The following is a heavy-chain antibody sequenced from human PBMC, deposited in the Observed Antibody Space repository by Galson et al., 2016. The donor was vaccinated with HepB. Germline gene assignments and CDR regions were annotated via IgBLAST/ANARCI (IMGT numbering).Heavy chain of an antibody. D-gene: IGHD5-18*01. CDR3: VRQPTYGYPFDY. Sequence: SLRLSCAAPGFIFSKYTMHCVRQAPGKGLQYVSSISYNGETTHYADSVKGRFTISRDNSKNILYLQMSSLRVEDTSVYYCVRQPTYGYPFDYWGQGTLVTVSS. J-gene: IGHJ4*02. V-gene: IGHV3-64D*08. CDR2: ISYNGETT. CDR1: GFIFSKYT.